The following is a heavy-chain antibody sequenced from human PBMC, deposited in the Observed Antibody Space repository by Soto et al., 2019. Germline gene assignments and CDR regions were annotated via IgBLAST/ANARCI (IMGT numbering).Heavy chain of an antibody. V-gene: IGHV4-59*01. CDR2: IYYSGST. Sequence: SETLSLTCTVSGGSISSYYWSWIRQPPGKGLEWIGYIYYSGSTNYNPSLKSRVTISVDTSKNQFSLKLSSVTAADTAVYYCASTGIAARRAFDYWGQGTLVTVSS. CDR3: ASTGIAARRAFDY. CDR1: GGSISSYY. D-gene: IGHD6-6*01. J-gene: IGHJ4*02.